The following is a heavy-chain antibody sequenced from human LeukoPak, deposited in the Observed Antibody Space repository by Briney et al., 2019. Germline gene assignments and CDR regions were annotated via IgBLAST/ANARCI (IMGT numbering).Heavy chain of an antibody. V-gene: IGHV3-66*01. J-gene: IGHJ3*02. D-gene: IGHD3-22*01. CDR1: GFTVTSSY. Sequence: PGGSLRLSCAASGFTVTSSYMGWVRQAPGKGLECVSVIYHGGTTKYADSVKGRFTLSRDNSENTLYLQMNNLRAEDTAVYYCAREIYDRSGGAFDIWGQGTMVTVSS. CDR3: AREIYDRSGGAFDI. CDR2: IYHGGTT.